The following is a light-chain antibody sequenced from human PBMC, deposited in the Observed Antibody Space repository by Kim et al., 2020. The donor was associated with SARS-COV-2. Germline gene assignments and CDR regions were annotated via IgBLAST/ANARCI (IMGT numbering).Light chain of an antibody. CDR3: QAWDRSTGV. J-gene: IGLJ1*01. CDR2: QNT. Sequence: SYELTQPPSGSVSPGQAASITCDGDKLGDKHVCWYQHKPGQSPVLVIYQNTKRPSGIPERFSGSNSGNTATLTIGGTQAMDEADYYCQAWDRSTGVFGTGTKVTVL. V-gene: IGLV3-1*01. CDR1: KLGDKH.